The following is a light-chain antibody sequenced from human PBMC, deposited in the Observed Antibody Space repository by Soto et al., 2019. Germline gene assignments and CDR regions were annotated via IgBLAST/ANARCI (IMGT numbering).Light chain of an antibody. V-gene: IGLV2-14*01. CDR1: SSDVGGYNY. CDR3: GSYTSISTLVV. Sequence: QSALTQPASVSGSPGQSITISCTGTSSDVGGYNYVSWYQRHPGKAPKLMIYDVSNRPSGVSNRFSGSKSGNTASLTISGLQAEDEADYYCGSYTSISTLVVFGGGTKLTVL. CDR2: DVS. J-gene: IGLJ2*01.